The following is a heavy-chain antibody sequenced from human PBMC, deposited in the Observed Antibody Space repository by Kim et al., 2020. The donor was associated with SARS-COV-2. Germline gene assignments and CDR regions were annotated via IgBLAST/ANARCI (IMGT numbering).Heavy chain of an antibody. CDR2: ISGSGGST. J-gene: IGHJ6*02. CDR1: GFTFSSYA. V-gene: IGHV3-23*01. Sequence: GGSLRLSCAAYGFTFSSYAMSWVRQAPGKGLEWVSGISGSGGSTYYADSVKGRFTLSRDNSKNTLYLQMNSLRAEATAVYYCAKDRRLYYDFWTGYDRPRDGMDVWGQGTTVTVSS. CDR3: AKDRRLYYDFWTGYDRPRDGMDV. D-gene: IGHD3-3*01.